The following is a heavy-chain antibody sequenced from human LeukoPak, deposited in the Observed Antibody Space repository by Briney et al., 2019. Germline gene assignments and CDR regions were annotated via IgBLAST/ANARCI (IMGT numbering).Heavy chain of an antibody. D-gene: IGHD3-10*01. CDR1: GFTFSGYA. CDR3: AKDHLLWFGELIWFYYYMDV. J-gene: IGHJ6*03. Sequence: GGSLRLSCAASGFTFSGYAMSWVRQAPGKGLEWVSAISASGGSTYYADSVKGRFTISRDNSKNTLYLQMNSLRAEDTAVYYCAKDHLLWFGELIWFYYYMDVWGKGTTVTVSS. V-gene: IGHV3-23*01. CDR2: ISASGGST.